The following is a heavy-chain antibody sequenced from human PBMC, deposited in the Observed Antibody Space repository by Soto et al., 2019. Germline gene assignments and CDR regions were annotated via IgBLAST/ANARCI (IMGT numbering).Heavy chain of an antibody. CDR1: GYTFTGYY. J-gene: IGHJ2*01. CDR2: INPSSGGT. Sequence: GASVKVSCKASGYTFTGYYMHWVRQAPGQGLEWMGWINPSSGGTNYAQKFQGWVTMTRDTSISTAYMELSRLRSDDTAVYYCARDHQSITIFGVDKDWYFDLWGRGTLVTVS. D-gene: IGHD3-3*01. CDR3: ARDHQSITIFGVDKDWYFDL. V-gene: IGHV1-2*04.